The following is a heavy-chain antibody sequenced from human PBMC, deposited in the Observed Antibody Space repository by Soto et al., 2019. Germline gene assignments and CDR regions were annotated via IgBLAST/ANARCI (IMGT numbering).Heavy chain of an antibody. J-gene: IGHJ4*02. Sequence: GGSLRLSCAASGFTFSSYSMNWVRQAPGKGLEWVSSISSSSYIYYADSVKGRFTISRDNAKNSLYLQMNSLRAEDTAVYYCARPEYYYDSRGYYGYWGQGTLVTVSS. CDR2: ISSSSYI. D-gene: IGHD3-22*01. CDR1: GFTFSSYS. CDR3: ARPEYYYDSRGYYGY. V-gene: IGHV3-21*01.